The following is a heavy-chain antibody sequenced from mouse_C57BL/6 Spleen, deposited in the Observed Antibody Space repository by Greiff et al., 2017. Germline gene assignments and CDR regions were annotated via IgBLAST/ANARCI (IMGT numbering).Heavy chain of an antibody. CDR1: GYTFTSYW. V-gene: IGHV1-55*01. CDR3: ARRYGSSGAWFAY. D-gene: IGHD1-1*01. CDR2: FYPGSGST. Sequence: VQLQQPGAELVKPGASVKMSCKASGYTFTSYWITWVKQRPGQGLEWIGDFYPGSGSTNYNEKFKSKATLTVDTSSSTADMQLSSLTSEDSAVYYCARRYGSSGAWFAYWGQGTMVTVSA. J-gene: IGHJ3*01.